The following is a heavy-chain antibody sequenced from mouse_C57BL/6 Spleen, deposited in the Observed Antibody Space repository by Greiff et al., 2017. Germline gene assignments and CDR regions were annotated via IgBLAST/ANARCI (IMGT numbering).Heavy chain of an antibody. J-gene: IGHJ3*01. V-gene: IGHV1-69*01. CDR2: IDPSDSYN. Sequence: QVQLQQPGAELVMPGASVKLSCKASGYTFTSYWMHWVKQSPGQGLGWIGEIDPSDSYNNYNQKFQGKSTLTVDKSSSTAYMQLSSLTSEDSAVYYCARGDYDVGSWFAYWGQGTLVTVSA. CDR1: GYTFTSYW. CDR3: ARGDYDVGSWFAY. D-gene: IGHD2-4*01.